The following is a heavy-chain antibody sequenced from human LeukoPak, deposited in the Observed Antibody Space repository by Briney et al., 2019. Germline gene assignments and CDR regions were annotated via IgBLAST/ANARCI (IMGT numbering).Heavy chain of an antibody. CDR1: GFSVSDNY. CDR2: FYSGGST. Sequence: GGSLRLSCAASGFSVSDNYVSWVRQAPGKGLEWVSVFYSGGSTHYADSVKGRFTISGDNSKNTVYLQMNSLGAEDTAVYYCATSNKDYFDYWGQGTLVTVSP. D-gene: IGHD2/OR15-2a*01. V-gene: IGHV3-53*01. J-gene: IGHJ4*02. CDR3: ATSNKDYFDY.